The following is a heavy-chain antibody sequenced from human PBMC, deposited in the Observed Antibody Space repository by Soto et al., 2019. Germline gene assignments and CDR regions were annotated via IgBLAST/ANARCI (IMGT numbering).Heavy chain of an antibody. V-gene: IGHV3-7*01. CDR3: ARDLYSNWFDP. CDR2: IKQDGSEK. J-gene: IGHJ5*02. D-gene: IGHD2-2*02. Sequence: PGGSLRLSCAASGFTFSSYWMSWVRQAPGKGLGWVANIKQDGSEKYYVDSVKGRFTISRDNAKNSLYLQMNSLRAEDTAVYYCARDLYSNWFDPWGHGTLVTASS. CDR1: GFTFSSYW.